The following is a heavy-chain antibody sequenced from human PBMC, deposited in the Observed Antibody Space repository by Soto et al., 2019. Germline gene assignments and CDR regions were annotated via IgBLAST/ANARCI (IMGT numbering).Heavy chain of an antibody. V-gene: IGHV4-34*01. D-gene: IGHD2-2*01. CDR1: GGSFSGYY. J-gene: IGHJ5*02. Sequence: SETLSLTCAVYGGSFSGYYWSWIRQPPGKGLEWIGEINHSGSTNYNPSLKSRVTISVDTSKNQFSLKLSSVTAADTAVYYCARGLKGYQLILGNWSDPWGTGTLVTVPS. CDR3: ARGLKGYQLILGNWSDP. CDR2: INHSGST.